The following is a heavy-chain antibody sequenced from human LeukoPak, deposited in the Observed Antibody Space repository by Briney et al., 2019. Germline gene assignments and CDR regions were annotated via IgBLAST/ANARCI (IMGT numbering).Heavy chain of an antibody. CDR1: GGSISSGDYY. V-gene: IGHV4-61*02. J-gene: IGHJ3*02. CDR2: IYTSGST. D-gene: IGHD3-3*01. Sequence: SETLSLTCTVSGGSISSGDYYWSWIRQPAGKGLEWIGRIYTSGSTNYNPSLKSRVTISVDTSKNQFSLKLSSVTAADTAVYYCATLTAGITIFGVANDAFDIWDQGTMVTVSS. CDR3: ATLTAGITIFGVANDAFDI.